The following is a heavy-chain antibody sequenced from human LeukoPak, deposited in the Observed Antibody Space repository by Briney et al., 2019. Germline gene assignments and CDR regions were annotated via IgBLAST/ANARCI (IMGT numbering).Heavy chain of an antibody. D-gene: IGHD4-11*01. Sequence: GGSLRLSCAASGFTFSSDSMNWLRQAPGKGLEWVSTISGDGTETFYADSVKGRFTISRDNSKNTHYLQMSSLRAEDTGIYYCAKGGHYSFFDYWGQGTLVTVSS. CDR3: AKGGHYSFFDY. J-gene: IGHJ4*02. CDR1: GFTFSSDS. V-gene: IGHV3-23*01. CDR2: ISGDGTET.